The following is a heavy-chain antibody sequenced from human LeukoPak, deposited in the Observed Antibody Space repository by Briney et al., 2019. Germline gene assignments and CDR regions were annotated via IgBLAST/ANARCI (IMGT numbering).Heavy chain of an antibody. V-gene: IGHV5-51*01. CDR2: IYPGDSDT. CDR3: ARLGGAPYYYYGMDV. D-gene: IGHD3-16*01. Sequence: GESLKISCKGSGYSFTSYWIGWVRQMPGKGLEWMGIIYPGDSDTRYRPSFQGQVTISVDKSISTAYLQWSSLKASDTAMYYCARLGGAPYYYYGMDVWGQGTTVTVSS. J-gene: IGHJ6*02. CDR1: GYSFTSYW.